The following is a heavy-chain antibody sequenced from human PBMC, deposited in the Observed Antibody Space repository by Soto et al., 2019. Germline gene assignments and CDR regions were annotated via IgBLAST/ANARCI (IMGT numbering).Heavy chain of an antibody. CDR1: GGSFSGYY. CDR2: INHSGST. CDR3: ARVGDPPRSASRYFDY. Sequence: QVQLQQWGAGLLKPSETLSLTCAVYGGSFSGYYWSWIRQPPGKGLEWIGEINHSGSTNYNPSLNSRVTISVDTSKNQFSLKLSSVTAADTAVYYCARVGDPPRSASRYFDYWGQGTLVTVSS. D-gene: IGHD1-26*01. V-gene: IGHV4-34*01. J-gene: IGHJ4*02.